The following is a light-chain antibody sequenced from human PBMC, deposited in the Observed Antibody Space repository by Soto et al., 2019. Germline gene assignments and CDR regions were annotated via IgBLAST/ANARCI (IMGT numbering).Light chain of an antibody. J-gene: IGKJ1*01. V-gene: IGKV1-5*01. CDR3: QQYKDYTWT. CDR2: DAS. CDR1: QSVDRY. Sequence: DLQMTQSPSTLSASVGDRVAITCRASQSVDRYLVWYQQKPGKAPHLLIYDASSLESGVPSRFSGSGSGTEFTLTISSLQPDDFTTFYCQQYKDYTWTFGQGTKVDSK.